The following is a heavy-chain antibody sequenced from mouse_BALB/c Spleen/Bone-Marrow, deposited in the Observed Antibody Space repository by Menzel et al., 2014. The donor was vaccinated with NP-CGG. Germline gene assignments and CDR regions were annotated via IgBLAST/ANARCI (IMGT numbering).Heavy chain of an antibody. CDR1: GSNIKDTY. CDR2: IDPANGNT. CDR3: ASYVYGYYFDY. V-gene: IGHV14-3*02. Sequence: VQLQQSGAELVKPGASVKLSCTASGSNIKDTYMHWVKQRPEQGLEWTGRIDPANGNTKYDPKFQGKASITADTSSNTAYLQLSSLTSEDTAVYYCASYVYGYYFDYWGQGTTLTVSS. D-gene: IGHD2-2*01. J-gene: IGHJ2*01.